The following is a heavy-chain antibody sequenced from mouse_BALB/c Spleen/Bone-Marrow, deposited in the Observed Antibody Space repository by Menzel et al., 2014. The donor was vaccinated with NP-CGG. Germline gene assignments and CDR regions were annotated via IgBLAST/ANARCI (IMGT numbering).Heavy chain of an antibody. V-gene: IGHV3-8*02. D-gene: IGHD2-3*01. J-gene: IGHJ2*01. CDR3: ATYDGYCFDY. CDR1: GDSITSGY. Sequence: EVMLVESGPSLVKPSQTLSLTCSVTGDSITSGYWNWIRKFPGNKLEYMGYISYSGNTYYNPPLKSRISITRDTSKNXYCLQLNSVTTEDTATYYCATYDGYCFDYWGQGTTRTVSS. CDR2: ISYSGNT.